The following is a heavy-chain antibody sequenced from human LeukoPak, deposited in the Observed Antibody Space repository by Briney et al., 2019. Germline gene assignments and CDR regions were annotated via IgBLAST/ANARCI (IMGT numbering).Heavy chain of an antibody. CDR2: ISTYNGNT. Sequence: ASVKVSCKASGYTFTSYGISWVRQAPGQGLEWLGWISTYNGNTHYAQKLQGRVTMTRDTSISTAYMDLSSLRSDDTAVYYCARGSLWFGSKFDYWGQGTLVTVSS. CDR1: GYTFTSYG. D-gene: IGHD3-10*01. CDR3: ARGSLWFGSKFDY. V-gene: IGHV1-18*01. J-gene: IGHJ4*02.